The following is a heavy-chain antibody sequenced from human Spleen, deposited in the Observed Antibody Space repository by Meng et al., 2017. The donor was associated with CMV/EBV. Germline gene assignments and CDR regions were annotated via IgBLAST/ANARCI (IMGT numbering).Heavy chain of an antibody. D-gene: IGHD3-3*01. J-gene: IGHJ4*02. V-gene: IGHV3-33*01. CDR2: IWYDGSNK. CDR1: GFIFSSYG. CDR3: ARAPTYDFWSGYLDY. Sequence: GGSLRLSCAASGFIFSSYGMHWVRQAPGKGLEWVAVIWYDGSNKYYADSVKGRFSISRDNSKNTLSLQMNSLRTEDTAVYFCARAPTYDFWSGYLDYWGQGMLVTVSS.